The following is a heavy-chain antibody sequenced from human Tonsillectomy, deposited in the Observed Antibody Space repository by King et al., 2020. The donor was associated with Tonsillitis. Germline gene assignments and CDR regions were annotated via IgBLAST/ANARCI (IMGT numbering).Heavy chain of an antibody. V-gene: IGHV1-69*04. D-gene: IGHD5-18*01. Sequence: VQLVQSGAEVKKPGSSVKVSCKASGGTFSSYAISWVRQAPGQGLEWMGRIIPILGIANYAQKFQGRVTITADKSTSTAYMELSSLRSEDTAVYYCARLQADGYSYGPTRDYWGQGTLVTVSS. J-gene: IGHJ4*02. CDR3: ARLQADGYSYGPTRDY. CDR1: GGTFSSYA. CDR2: IIPILGIA.